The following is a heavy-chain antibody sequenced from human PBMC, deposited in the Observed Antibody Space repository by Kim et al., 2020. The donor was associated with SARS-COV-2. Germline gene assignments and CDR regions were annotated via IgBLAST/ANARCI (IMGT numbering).Heavy chain of an antibody. D-gene: IGHD3-10*01. CDR3: ARGREEVFLWFRELLSPHLDY. CDR1: GFTFSDYY. Sequence: GGSLRLSCAASGFTFSDYYMSWIRQAPGKGLEWVSYISSSGSTIYYADSVKGRFTISRDNAKNSLYLQMNSLRAEDTAVYYCARGREEVFLWFRELLSPHLDYWGQGTLVTVSS. V-gene: IGHV3-11*01. CDR2: ISSSGSTI. J-gene: IGHJ4*02.